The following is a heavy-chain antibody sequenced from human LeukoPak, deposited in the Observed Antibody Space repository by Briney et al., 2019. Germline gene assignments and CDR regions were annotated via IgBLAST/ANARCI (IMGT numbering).Heavy chain of an antibody. CDR1: GYTFTGYY. D-gene: IGHD3-9*01. CDR2: INPNSGGT. Sequence: ASVKVSCNASGYTFTGYYMHWVRQAPGQGLEWMGWINPNSGGTNYAQKFQGRVTMTRDTSISTAYMELSRLRSDDTAVYYCARTFILTGYYLDYWGQGTLVTVSS. CDR3: ARTFILTGYYLDY. V-gene: IGHV1-2*02. J-gene: IGHJ4*02.